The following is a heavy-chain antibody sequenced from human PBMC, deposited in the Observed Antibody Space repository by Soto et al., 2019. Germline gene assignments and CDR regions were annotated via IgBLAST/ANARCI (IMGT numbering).Heavy chain of an antibody. V-gene: IGHV4-34*01. Sequence: SETLSLTCAVYGGSFSGYYWSWIRQPPGKGLEWIGEINHSGSTNYNPSLKSRVTISVDTSKNQFSLKLSSVTAADTAVYYCASQGRPNYYCYYGMDVWGQGTTVTVSS. CDR3: ASQGRPNYYCYYGMDV. CDR1: GGSFSGYY. CDR2: INHSGST. J-gene: IGHJ6*02. D-gene: IGHD7-27*01.